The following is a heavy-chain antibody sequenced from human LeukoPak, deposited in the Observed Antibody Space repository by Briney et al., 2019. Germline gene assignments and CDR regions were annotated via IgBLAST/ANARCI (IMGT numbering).Heavy chain of an antibody. CDR2: VSYSGST. CDR3: ARLPYSSNHYSCWYFDL. D-gene: IGHD3-22*01. CDR1: GGSISSYH. J-gene: IGHJ2*01. V-gene: IGHV4-59*08. Sequence: SETLSLTCTVSGGSISSYHWSWIRQPPGKGLEWIGYVSYSGSTNYNSSLKSRVTISVDTSKNQFSLKLSSVTAADTAVFYCARLPYSSNHYSCWYFDLWGRGTLVTVSS.